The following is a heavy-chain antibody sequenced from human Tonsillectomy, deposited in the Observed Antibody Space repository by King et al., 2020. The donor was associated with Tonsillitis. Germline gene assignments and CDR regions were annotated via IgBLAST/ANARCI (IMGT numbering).Heavy chain of an antibody. D-gene: IGHD5-12*01. CDR1: GYTFTSYG. V-gene: IGHV1-18*01. J-gene: IGHJ4*02. Sequence: VQLVESGAEVKKPGASVKVSCKASGYTFTSYGISWVRQAPGQGLSWMGWISAYNCNTNYAQKLQGRGTMTTDTSTGTAYLELRRLRSDDTAVYYCARGEYSGYDPPGDYWGQGTLVTVSS. CDR2: ISAYNCNT. CDR3: ARGEYSGYDPPGDY.